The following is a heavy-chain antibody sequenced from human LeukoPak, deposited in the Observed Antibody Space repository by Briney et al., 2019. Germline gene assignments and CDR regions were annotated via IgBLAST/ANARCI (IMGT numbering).Heavy chain of an antibody. V-gene: IGHV5-51*01. D-gene: IGHD4-17*01. CDR3: ARQVTTVTSFDS. CDR2: IYPGDSDT. Sequence: PGESLKISCKGSGYSFTTYWIGWVRQMPGKGLEWMGIIYPGDSDTRYSPSFQGQVTISADKSINTAYLQRSGLKASDTAMYYCARQVTTVTSFDSWGQGTLVTVSS. J-gene: IGHJ4*02. CDR1: GYSFTTYW.